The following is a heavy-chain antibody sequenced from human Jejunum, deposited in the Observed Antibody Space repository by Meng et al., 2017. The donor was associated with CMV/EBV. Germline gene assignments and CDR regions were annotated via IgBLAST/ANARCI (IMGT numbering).Heavy chain of an antibody. D-gene: IGHD1-26*01. CDR3: ARGVGDY. V-gene: IGHV4-34*01. CDR1: GGSVSDYN. CDR2: IIRGGAT. Sequence: TLSLTCAVYGGSVSDYNWSWFRQTPGKGLAWIGEIIRGGATNYNPSLNSRLTISIDTSKNQLSLKVTSVTAADTAIYYCARGVGDYWGQGTLVTVSS. J-gene: IGHJ4*02.